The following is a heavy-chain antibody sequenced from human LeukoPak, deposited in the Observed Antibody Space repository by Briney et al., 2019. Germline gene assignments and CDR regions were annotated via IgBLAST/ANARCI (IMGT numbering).Heavy chain of an antibody. Sequence: GSLRLSCAASGFTFSSYWMSWVRQAPGKGLEWVANIKQDGSEKYYVDSVKGRFTISRDNAKNSLYLQMNSLRAEDTAVYYCASGPGYCSGGSCYSVYYYGMDVWGQGTTVTVSS. CDR2: IKQDGSEK. J-gene: IGHJ6*02. CDR1: GFTFSSYW. D-gene: IGHD2-15*01. V-gene: IGHV3-7*01. CDR3: ASGPGYCSGGSCYSVYYYGMDV.